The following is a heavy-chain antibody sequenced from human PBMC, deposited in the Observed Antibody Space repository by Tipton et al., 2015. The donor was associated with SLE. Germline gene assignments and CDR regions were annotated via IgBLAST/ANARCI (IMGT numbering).Heavy chain of an antibody. D-gene: IGHD1-7*01. CDR3: ARDRVQNWNYVRYFEY. CDR2: IIPIFGTA. V-gene: IGHV1-69*13. Sequence: QSGAEVKKPGSSVKVSCKASGGTFSSYAITWVRQAPGQGLEWMGRIIPIFGTANYAQKFQGRVTITADESTTTAYMELSSLKSEDTALYYCARDRVQNWNYVRYFEYWGQGTLVTVSS. CDR1: GGTFSSYA. J-gene: IGHJ4*02.